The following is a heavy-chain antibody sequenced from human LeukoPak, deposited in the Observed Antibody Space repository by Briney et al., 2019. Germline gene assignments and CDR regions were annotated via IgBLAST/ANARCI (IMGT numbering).Heavy chain of an antibody. V-gene: IGHV1-2*02. Sequence: ASVKVSCKASGYTFTGYYMHWVRQAPGQGLEWMGWINPNSGGTNYAQKFQGRVTMTRDTSISTAYMELSRLRSDDTAVYYCAVGDYGGETPTRYWGQGTLVTVSS. CDR3: AVGDYGGETPTRY. CDR1: GYTFTGYY. CDR2: INPNSGGT. J-gene: IGHJ4*02. D-gene: IGHD4-23*01.